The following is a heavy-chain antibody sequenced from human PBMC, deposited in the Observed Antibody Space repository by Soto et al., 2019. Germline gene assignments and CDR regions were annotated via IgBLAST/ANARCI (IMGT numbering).Heavy chain of an antibody. V-gene: IGHV3-64D*06. CDR2: ISSNGVNT. D-gene: IGHD6-13*01. Sequence: GGSLRLSCAASGFTFSSYAMHWVRQAPGKGLEYLSIISSNGVNTYYADSVKDRFTISRDNSKNTLYLQMSSLRTEDTAVYYCVKGFSSRIIAGGNFDFWGQGTQVTVSS. CDR3: VKGFSSRIIAGGNFDF. CDR1: GFTFSSYA. J-gene: IGHJ4*02.